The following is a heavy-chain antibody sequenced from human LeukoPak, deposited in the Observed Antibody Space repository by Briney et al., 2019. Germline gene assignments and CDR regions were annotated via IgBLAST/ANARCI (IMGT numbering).Heavy chain of an antibody. CDR3: ARVAAAGTY. Sequence: GGSLRLSCAASGFIFSTYAMHWVRQAPGKGLEWVAVISYHGSDQYYADSVKGRFTISRDNSKNTLYLQMNSLRAEDTAVYYCARVAAAGTYWGQGTLVTVSS. J-gene: IGHJ4*02. CDR2: ISYHGSDQ. D-gene: IGHD6-13*01. V-gene: IGHV3-30*14. CDR1: GFIFSTYA.